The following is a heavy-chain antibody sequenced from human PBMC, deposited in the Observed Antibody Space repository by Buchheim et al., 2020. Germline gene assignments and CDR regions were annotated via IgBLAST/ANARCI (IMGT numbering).Heavy chain of an antibody. Sequence: QEQLVQSGADVQKPGSSVKVSCKASGGTFSTYAVSWVRQAPGQGLEWMGGIIPNFGRPTYAQKFQGRLTITADKSASTIYMDLRSLTSNDTAVYYCAIIGSQYTSAWYMAAYWGQGT. CDR3: AIIGSQYTSAWYMAAY. CDR2: IIPNFGRP. CDR1: GGTFSTYA. J-gene: IGHJ4*02. D-gene: IGHD6-19*01. V-gene: IGHV1-69*06.